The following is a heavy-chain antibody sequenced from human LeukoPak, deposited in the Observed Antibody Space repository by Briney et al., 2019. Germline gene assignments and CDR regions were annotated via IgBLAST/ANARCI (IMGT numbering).Heavy chain of an antibody. V-gene: IGHV4-59*01. Sequence: SETLSLTCTASDDSINTYYWSWIRQPPGKGLEWIGYIYHSGSTNYILALRRRVTISVDKSKSQLSLMLMSVTAADTAVYFCARVRWLHAYYSYYYMYVWGRGTTVTVSS. CDR1: DDSINTYY. D-gene: IGHD3-22*01. CDR2: IYHSGST. CDR3: ARVRWLHAYYSYYYMYV. J-gene: IGHJ6*03.